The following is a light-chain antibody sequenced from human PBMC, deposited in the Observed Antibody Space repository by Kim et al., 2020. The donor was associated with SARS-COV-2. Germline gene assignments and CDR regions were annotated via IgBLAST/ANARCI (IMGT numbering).Light chain of an antibody. J-gene: IGKJ5*01. CDR1: QSVSSS. V-gene: IGKV3-11*01. Sequence: LSPVERATLSCRASQSVSSSLAWYQQKPGQAPRLLIYDASNRATGIPARFSGSGSGTDFTLTISSLEPEDFAVYYCQQRSSWPITFGQGTRLEIK. CDR3: QQRSSWPIT. CDR2: DAS.